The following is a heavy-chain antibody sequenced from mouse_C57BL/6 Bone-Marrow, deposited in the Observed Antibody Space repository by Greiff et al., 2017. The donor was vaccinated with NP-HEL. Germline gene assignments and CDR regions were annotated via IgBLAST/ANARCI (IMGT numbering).Heavy chain of an antibody. D-gene: IGHD1-1*01. CDR3: ARHERIPKSRITTVVAPYFDY. CDR1: GYTFTEYT. J-gene: IGHJ2*01. Sequence: QVQLQQSGAELAKPGASVKLSCKASGYTFTEYTIHWVKQRSGQGLEWIGWFYPGSGSIKYNEKFKDKATLTADKSSSTVYMELSRLTSEDSAVYFCARHERIPKSRITTVVAPYFDYWGQGTTLTVSS. V-gene: IGHV1-62-2*01. CDR2: FYPGSGSI.